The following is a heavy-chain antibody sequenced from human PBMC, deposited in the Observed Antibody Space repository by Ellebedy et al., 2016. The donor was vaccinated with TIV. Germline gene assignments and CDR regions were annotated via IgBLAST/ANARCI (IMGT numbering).Heavy chain of an antibody. V-gene: IGHV3-9*01. Sequence: GGSLRLSXAASGFTFNNYAMHWVRQAPGKGLEWVSGISWNSGNEDYADSVKGRFAISRDNAKNSLYLQMNSLRAEDTAVYYCARDKTIFGVVIISSHGMDVWGQGTTVTVSS. D-gene: IGHD3-3*01. CDR3: ARDKTIFGVVIISSHGMDV. CDR1: GFTFNNYA. CDR2: ISWNSGNE. J-gene: IGHJ6*02.